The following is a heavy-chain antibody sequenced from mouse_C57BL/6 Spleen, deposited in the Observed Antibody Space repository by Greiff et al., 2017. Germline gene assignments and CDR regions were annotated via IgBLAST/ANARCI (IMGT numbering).Heavy chain of an antibody. CDR3: TRDHLSYAMDD. CDR2: ISSGGDYI. V-gene: IGHV5-9-1*02. Sequence: EVQLVESGEGLVKPGGSLKLSCAASGFTFSSYAMSWVRQTPEKRLEWVAYISSGGDYIYYADTVKGRFTISRDKARNTLYLQMSSLKSEDTAMYYCTRDHLSYAMDDWGQGTSVTVSS. J-gene: IGHJ4*01. CDR1: GFTFSSYA.